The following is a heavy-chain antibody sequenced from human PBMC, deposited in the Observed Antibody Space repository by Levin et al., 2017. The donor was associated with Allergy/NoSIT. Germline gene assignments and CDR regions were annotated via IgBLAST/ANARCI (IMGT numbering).Heavy chain of an antibody. CDR2: IGTAGDP. D-gene: IGHD4-17*01. J-gene: IGHJ2*01. V-gene: IGHV3-13*05. CDR1: GFTFSSYD. Sequence: GESLKISCAASGFTFSSYDMHWVRQATGKGLEWVSAIGTAGDPYYPGSVKGRFTISRENAKISLYLQMNSLRAGDTAVYYCARSAVTTELHFDLWGRGTLVTVSS. CDR3: ARSAVTTELHFDL.